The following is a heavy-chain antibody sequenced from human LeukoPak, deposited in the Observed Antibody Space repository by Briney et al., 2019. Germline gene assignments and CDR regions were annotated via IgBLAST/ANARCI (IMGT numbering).Heavy chain of an antibody. CDR1: GYTFTSYY. V-gene: IGHV1-46*01. Sequence: ASVKVSCKASGYTFTSYYMHWVRQAPGQGREWMGIINPSGGSTSYAQKFQGRVTMTRDTSTSTVYMELSSLRSEDTAVYYCAGGESYDSSGYCFDYWGQGTLVTVSS. CDR3: AGGESYDSSGYCFDY. CDR2: INPSGGST. D-gene: IGHD3-22*01. J-gene: IGHJ4*02.